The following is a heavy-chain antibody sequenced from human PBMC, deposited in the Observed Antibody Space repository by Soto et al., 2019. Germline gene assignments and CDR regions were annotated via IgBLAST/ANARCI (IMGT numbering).Heavy chain of an antibody. CDR3: AKDTFDVPPGFDY. V-gene: IGHV3-23*04. CDR1: GFAFRNYG. Sequence: EVQLVESGGGLVQTGGSLRLSCAASGFAFRNYGMSWVRQAPGKGLKWVSTISGSGGSTYYADSVKGRFTISRDNSKNTLYLQMNSLRAEDTAIYYCAKDTFDVPPGFDYWGQGTLVTVSS. D-gene: IGHD3-9*01. CDR2: ISGSGGST. J-gene: IGHJ4*02.